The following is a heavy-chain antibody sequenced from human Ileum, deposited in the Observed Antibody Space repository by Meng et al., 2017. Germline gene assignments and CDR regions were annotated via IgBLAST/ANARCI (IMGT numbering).Heavy chain of an antibody. CDR1: GGSFSGYY. J-gene: IGHJ4*02. D-gene: IGHD2-2*02. CDR2: INHSGST. Sequence: SQTLSPTCAVYGGSFSGYYWSWIRQPPGKGLEWIGEINHSGSTNYNPSLKSRVTISVDTSKNQFSLKLSSVTAADTAVYYCARETRSYYSLYYFDYWGQGTLVTVSS. CDR3: ARETRSYYSLYYFDY. V-gene: IGHV4-34*01.